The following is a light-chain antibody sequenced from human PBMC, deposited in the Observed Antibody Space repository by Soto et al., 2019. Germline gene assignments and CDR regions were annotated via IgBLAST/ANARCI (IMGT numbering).Light chain of an antibody. Sequence: EIVITQAQANLYVSPGETATLSCRASQRVGINLAWYEQKPGQAPRLLIYSASTRPSGIPDSFRGSGSGTEFTLTISSLQSEDFALFNCQQYDVWPRTFGQGTKV. CDR2: SAS. V-gene: IGKV3-15*01. J-gene: IGKJ1*01. CDR1: QRVGIN. CDR3: QQYDVWPRT.